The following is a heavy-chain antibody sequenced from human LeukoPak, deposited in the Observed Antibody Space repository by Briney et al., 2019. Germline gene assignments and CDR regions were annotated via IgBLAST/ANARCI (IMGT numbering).Heavy chain of an antibody. CDR3: ARGEGDPTYYYYGMDV. J-gene: IGHJ6*02. V-gene: IGHV3-21*01. CDR1: GFTFSTYS. CDR2: ISSSSRCI. Sequence: GGSLRLSCAASGFTFSTYSMNWVRQAPGKGLEWVSSISSSSRCIYYADSVKGRFTISRDNAKNSLYLQMNSLRAEDTAVYYCARGEGDPTYYYYGMDVWGHGTTVTVTS. D-gene: IGHD2-21*02.